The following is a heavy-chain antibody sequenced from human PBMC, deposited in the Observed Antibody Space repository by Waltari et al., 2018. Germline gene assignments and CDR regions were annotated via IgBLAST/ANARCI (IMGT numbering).Heavy chain of an antibody. CDR1: GGSFSGYY. CDR3: ARGLRAVAGIDRYFDL. D-gene: IGHD6-19*01. J-gene: IGHJ2*01. CDR2: INHSGST. V-gene: IGHV4-34*01. Sequence: QVQLQQWGAGLLKPSETLSLTCAVYGGSFSGYYWSWIRQPPGKGLEWIGEINHSGSTHYNPSLKSRVTISVDTSKNQFSLKLSSVTAADTAVYYCARGLRAVAGIDRYFDLWGRGTLVTVSS.